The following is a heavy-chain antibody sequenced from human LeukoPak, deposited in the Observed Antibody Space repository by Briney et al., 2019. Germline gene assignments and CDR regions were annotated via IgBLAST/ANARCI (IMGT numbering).Heavy chain of an antibody. D-gene: IGHD3-10*01. CDR3: ARDFVVLLWFGELSFDY. V-gene: IGHV1-18*01. CDR1: GYTFTICG. J-gene: IGHJ4*02. Sequence: GASVTLSCKSSGYTFTICGFSWVRQAPGQGLEWMGWISAYNGNTNYAQKLQGRVTMTTDTSTSTAYMELRSLRSDDTAVYYCARDFVVLLWFGELSFDYWGQGNLVTVSS. CDR2: ISAYNGNT.